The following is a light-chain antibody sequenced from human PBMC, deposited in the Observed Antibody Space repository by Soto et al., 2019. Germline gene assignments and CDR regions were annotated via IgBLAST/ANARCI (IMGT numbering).Light chain of an antibody. V-gene: IGKV3-20*01. CDR3: HQYAVSPLT. J-gene: IGKJ4*01. CDR1: QSVGRNY. CDR2: DAS. Sequence: EIVLTQSPGTLSLSPGESATLSCRASQSVGRNYLAWFQHKPDQAPRLRIYDASNRATGVTDRFSGSGSGTDFTLSVTRLEPEDFAVYYCHQYAVSPLTFGGGTTVEIK.